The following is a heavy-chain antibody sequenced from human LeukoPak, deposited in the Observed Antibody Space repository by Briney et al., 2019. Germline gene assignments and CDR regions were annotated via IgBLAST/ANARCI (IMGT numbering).Heavy chain of an antibody. CDR1: GYTFTSYG. CDR2: INAGNGNT. Sequence: ASVKVSCKASGYTFTSYGISWVRQAPGQGLEWMGWINAGNGNTKYSQKFQGRVTITRDTSASTAYMELSSLRSEDTAVYFCARGGYEWELLTCFQHWGQGTLVTVSS. CDR3: ARGGYEWELLTCFQH. V-gene: IGHV1-3*01. J-gene: IGHJ1*01. D-gene: IGHD1-26*01.